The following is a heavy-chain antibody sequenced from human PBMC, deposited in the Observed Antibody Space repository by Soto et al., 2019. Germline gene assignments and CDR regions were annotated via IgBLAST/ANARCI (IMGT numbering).Heavy chain of an antibody. CDR1: SGPSKSHN. D-gene: IGHD3-10*01. V-gene: IGHV4-59*08. CDR3: VRQGIGFLHGLGDV. CDR2: VYDTWST. J-gene: IGHJ6*01. Sequence: QVQVQQSGPGLVKPSETLSLTCTVSSGPSKSHNWGWIRQPPGRGLEWIGYVYDTWSTSYNPSLRXXVXXSADTSTNRISLTLRFVTAADTAVYYCVRQGIGFLHGLGDVWGQGTTVIVSS.